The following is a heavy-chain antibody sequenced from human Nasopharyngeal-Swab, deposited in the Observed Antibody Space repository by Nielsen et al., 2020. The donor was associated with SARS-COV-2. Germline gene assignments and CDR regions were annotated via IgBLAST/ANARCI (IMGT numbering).Heavy chain of an antibody. J-gene: IGHJ5*02. Sequence: GESLKISCAASGFTFSSYSMNWVRQAPGKGLEWVSSISSSSSYIYYADSVKGRFTISRDNAKNSLYLQMNSLRAEDTAVYYCAREDCSGGSCPIDLWGQGTLVTVSS. V-gene: IGHV3-21*01. CDR3: AREDCSGGSCPIDL. CDR1: GFTFSSYS. CDR2: ISSSSSYI. D-gene: IGHD2-15*01.